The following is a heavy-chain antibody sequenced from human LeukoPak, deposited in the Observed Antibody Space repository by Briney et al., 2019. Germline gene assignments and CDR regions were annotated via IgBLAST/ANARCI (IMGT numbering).Heavy chain of an antibody. D-gene: IGHD2-15*01. Sequence: GESLKISCKGSGYSFISYWIGWVRQMPGKGLDWMGIIYPGDSDTRYSPSFQGQVTISADKSISTAYLQWSSLKASDTAMYYCARGKYPCSGGTCYFQYWGQGTLVTVSS. J-gene: IGHJ1*01. V-gene: IGHV5-51*01. CDR1: GYSFISYW. CDR2: IYPGDSDT. CDR3: ARGKYPCSGGTCYFQY.